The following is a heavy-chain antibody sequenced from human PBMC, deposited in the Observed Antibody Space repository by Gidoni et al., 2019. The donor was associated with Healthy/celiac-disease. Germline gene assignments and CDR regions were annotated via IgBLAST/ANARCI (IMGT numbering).Heavy chain of an antibody. CDR2: IGTAGDT. CDR3: ARAGYSSSEVDGMDV. J-gene: IGHJ6*02. V-gene: IGHV3-13*01. CDR1: GFTFRSYD. Sequence: EVQLVESGGGLVQPGGSLRLSSAASGFTFRSYDMHWVRQATGKGLEWVSAIGTAGDTYYPGSVKGRFTISRENAKNSLYLQMNSLRAGDTAVYYCARAGYSSSEVDGMDVWGQGTTVTVSS. D-gene: IGHD6-13*01.